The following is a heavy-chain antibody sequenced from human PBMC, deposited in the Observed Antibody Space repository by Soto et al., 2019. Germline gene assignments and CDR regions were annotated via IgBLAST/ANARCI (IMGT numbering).Heavy chain of an antibody. Sequence: EVQLVESGGGLVQPGRSLRLSCAASGFTFDDYAMHWVRRVPGKGLEWVSSISWNSNIIGYADSVKGRFTISRDNAKNSLYPQMNSLRPEDRALYYCAKGGPDGFCSGGRCYFDYWGQGTLVTVSS. CDR2: ISWNSNII. CDR1: GFTFDDYA. V-gene: IGHV3-9*01. D-gene: IGHD2-15*01. J-gene: IGHJ4*02. CDR3: AKGGPDGFCSGGRCYFDY.